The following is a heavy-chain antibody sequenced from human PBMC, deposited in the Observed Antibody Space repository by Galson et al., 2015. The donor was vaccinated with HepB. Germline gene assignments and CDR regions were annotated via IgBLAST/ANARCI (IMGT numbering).Heavy chain of an antibody. J-gene: IGHJ4*02. CDR3: AKDRAYGDYSRDY. D-gene: IGHD4-17*01. CDR1: GFTFSRHA. Sequence: SLRLSCAASGFTFSRHAMGWVRQAPGKGLEWVSAIRGSGGTTYYADSVKGRFTISRDNSKNTVFLQMNSLRAEDTAVYYCAKDRAYGDYSRDYWGQGTLVTVSS. CDR2: IRGSGGTT. V-gene: IGHV3-23*01.